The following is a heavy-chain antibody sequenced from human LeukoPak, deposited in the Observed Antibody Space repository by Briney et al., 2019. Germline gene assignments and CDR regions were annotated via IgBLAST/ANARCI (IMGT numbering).Heavy chain of an antibody. J-gene: IGHJ3*02. D-gene: IGHD6-19*01. CDR3: ARLHSSGWYGGDAFDI. CDR2: MNPNSCNT. CDR1: GYTFTSYD. V-gene: IGHV1-8*01. Sequence: GSSVKVSCKASGYTFTSYDINWVRQPTGQGGEWMGWMNPNSCNTGYAQKFQGTGTTTRNTSISTAYMELSSLRSEDTAVYYCARLHSSGWYGGDAFDIWGQGTMVTVSS.